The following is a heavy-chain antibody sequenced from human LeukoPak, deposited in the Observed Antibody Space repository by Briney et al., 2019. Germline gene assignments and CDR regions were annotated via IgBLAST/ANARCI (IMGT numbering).Heavy chain of an antibody. CDR2: IYYSGRT. V-gene: IGHV4-39*01. CDR1: GGSISSGDYY. D-gene: IGHD3-10*01. J-gene: IGHJ5*02. CDR3: AQSLGASTWFGNWFDP. Sequence: SQTLSLTCTVSGGSISSGDYYWSWIRQPPGKGLEWIGSIYYSGRTYYNPSLKSRLTISVDTPKNQFSLKLSSVTAADTAVYYCAQSLGASTWFGNWFDPWGQGTLVTVSS.